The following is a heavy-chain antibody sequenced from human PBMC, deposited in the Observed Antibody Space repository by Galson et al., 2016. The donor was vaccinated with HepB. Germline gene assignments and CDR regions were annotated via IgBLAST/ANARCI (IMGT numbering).Heavy chain of an antibody. CDR3: AKDGLSGHGDYSWGIFDI. V-gene: IGHV3-23*01. J-gene: IGHJ3*02. CDR1: GLSLSPYA. CDR2: IRASGGSK. Sequence: SLRLACAGSGLSLSPYAMSWGRHAPGMGLEWVSGIRASGGSKTYADSVRRRFIISRDNSNNKLFLQMNSLTTEDTALYFCAKDGLSGHGDYSWGIFDIWGRGTEVTVSS. D-gene: IGHD4-17*01.